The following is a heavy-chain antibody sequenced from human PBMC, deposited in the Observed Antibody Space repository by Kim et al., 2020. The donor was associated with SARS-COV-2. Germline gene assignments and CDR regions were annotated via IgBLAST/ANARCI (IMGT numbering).Heavy chain of an antibody. D-gene: IGHD6-13*01. Sequence: GGSLRLSCAASEFTFRSYRMHWVRQAPGKGLAWVAVMWNDVTTKYYADSVKGRFTISRDNSKDTLYLQMNSLRDEDTALYYCASGDSSSSYYYYMDVWG. CDR3: ASGDSSSSYYYYMDV. V-gene: IGHV3-33*01. J-gene: IGHJ6*03. CDR1: EFTFRSYR. CDR2: MWNDVTTK.